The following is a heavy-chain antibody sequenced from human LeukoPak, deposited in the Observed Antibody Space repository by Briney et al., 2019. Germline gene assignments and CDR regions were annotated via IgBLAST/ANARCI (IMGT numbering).Heavy chain of an antibody. D-gene: IGHD4-23*01. V-gene: IGHV4-61*08. J-gene: IGHJ4*02. CDR2: IYYSGST. CDR3: ARGYGGNTGDY. CDR1: GGSISSGGYY. Sequence: RPSETLSLTCTVSGGSISSGGYYWSWIRQHPGKGLEWIGYIYYSGSTNYNPSLKSRVTISVDTSKNQFSLKLSSVTAADTAVYYCARGYGGNTGDYWGQGTLVTVSS.